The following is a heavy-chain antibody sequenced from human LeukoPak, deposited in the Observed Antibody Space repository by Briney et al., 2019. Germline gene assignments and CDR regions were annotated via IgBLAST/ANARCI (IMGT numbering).Heavy chain of an antibody. CDR1: GFTFSSYW. CDR2: INAEGSST. Sequence: GGSLRLSCAASGFTFSSYWMHWVRQAPGKGLVWVSRINAEGSSTNYADSVKGRFTTSRDNAKNTLYLQMNSLRAEDTAVYYCARASGYYDSAAFCDYWGQGTLVTVSS. CDR3: ARASGYYDSAAFCDY. V-gene: IGHV3-74*01. D-gene: IGHD3-16*01. J-gene: IGHJ4*02.